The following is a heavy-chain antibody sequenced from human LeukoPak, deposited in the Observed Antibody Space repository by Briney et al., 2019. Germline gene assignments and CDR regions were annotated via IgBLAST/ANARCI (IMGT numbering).Heavy chain of an antibody. V-gene: IGHV3-23*01. CDR2: ITGNGANT. Sequence: GGSLRLSCAASGFTFSSYGMSWVRQAPGKGLEWVSAITGNGANTFYADSVKGRFTISRDNSKNTMYLQMNSLRAEDTALYYCAKDRSGSYPNWFDPWGQGTLVTVSS. CDR1: GFTFSSYG. D-gene: IGHD3-10*01. CDR3: AKDRSGSYPNWFDP. J-gene: IGHJ5*02.